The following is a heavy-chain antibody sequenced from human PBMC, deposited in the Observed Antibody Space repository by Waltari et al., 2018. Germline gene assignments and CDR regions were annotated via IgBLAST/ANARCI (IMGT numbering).Heavy chain of an antibody. CDR2: IYYGGST. D-gene: IGHD2-8*01. Sequence: QLQLQESGPGLVKPSETLSLTCTVSGGSISSSSYYWGWIRQHPGKGLEWIGSIYYGGSTYYNPSRKSRVTISVDTSKSQFSLSLSSVTAADTAVYYCARHPAMTIMLWYFDLWGRGTLVTVSS. CDR3: ARHPAMTIMLWYFDL. CDR1: GGSISSSSYY. J-gene: IGHJ2*01. V-gene: IGHV4-39*01.